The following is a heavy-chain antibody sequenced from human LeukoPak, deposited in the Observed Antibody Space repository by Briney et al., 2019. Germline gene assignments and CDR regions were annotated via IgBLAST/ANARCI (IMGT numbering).Heavy chain of an antibody. J-gene: IGHJ4*02. CDR2: IYHSGST. CDR1: GGSFSGYY. V-gene: IGHV4-34*01. CDR3: ARDQRKDCSGGSCFGPWGPLDY. D-gene: IGHD2-15*01. Sequence: SETLSLTCAVYGGSFSGYYWSWIRQPPGKGLEWIGSIYHSGSTYYNPSLKSRVTISVDTSKNQFSLKLSSVTAADTAVYYCARDQRKDCSGGSCFGPWGPLDYWGQGTLVTVSS.